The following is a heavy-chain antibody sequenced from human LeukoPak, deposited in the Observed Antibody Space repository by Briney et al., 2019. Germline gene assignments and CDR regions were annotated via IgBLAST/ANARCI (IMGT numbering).Heavy chain of an antibody. D-gene: IGHD3-9*01. Sequence: PGGSLRLSCAASGFTFSSYAMSWVRQAPGKGLEWVSAISGSGGSTYYADSVKGRFTISRDNSKNTLYLQMNSLRAEDTAVYYCAKGVRKYDILTGHVGFDPWGQGTLVTVSS. CDR3: AKGVRKYDILTGHVGFDP. CDR1: GFTFSSYA. V-gene: IGHV3-23*01. J-gene: IGHJ5*02. CDR2: ISGSGGST.